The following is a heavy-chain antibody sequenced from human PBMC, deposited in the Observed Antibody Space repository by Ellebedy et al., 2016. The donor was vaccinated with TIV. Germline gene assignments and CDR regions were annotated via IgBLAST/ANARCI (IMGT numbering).Heavy chain of an antibody. J-gene: IGHJ3*02. CDR1: GLTFSSHA. CDR2: ITESGGNT. V-gene: IGHV3-23*01. Sequence: GESLKISCAASGLTFSSHAMSWVRQPPGKGLEWVSSITESGGNTYYADSVKGRFTISRDNSKNTLYLQMNSLRAEDTAVYYCARDPVGVGPAFDIWGQGTMVTVSS. CDR3: ARDPVGVGPAFDI. D-gene: IGHD4-23*01.